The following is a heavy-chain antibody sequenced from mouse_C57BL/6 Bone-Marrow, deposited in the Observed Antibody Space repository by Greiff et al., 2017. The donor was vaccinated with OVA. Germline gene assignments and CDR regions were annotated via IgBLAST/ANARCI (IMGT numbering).Heavy chain of an antibody. CDR2: ISDGGSYT. Sequence: EVQGVESGGGLVKPGGSLKLSCAASGFTFSSYAMSWVRQTPEKRLEWVATISDGGSYTYYPDNVKGRFTISRDNAKNNLYLQMSHLKSEGTAMYYCARASYYRGFVYWGQGTLVTVSA. D-gene: IGHD2-14*01. J-gene: IGHJ3*01. CDR1: GFTFSSYA. CDR3: ARASYYRGFVY. V-gene: IGHV5-4*01.